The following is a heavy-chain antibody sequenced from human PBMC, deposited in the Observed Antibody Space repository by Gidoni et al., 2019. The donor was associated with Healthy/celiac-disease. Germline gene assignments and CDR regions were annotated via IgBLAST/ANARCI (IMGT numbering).Heavy chain of an antibody. CDR1: GFRFGTFA. Sequence: EVQLLESGGGLVQPGGYLSLSCAASGFRFGTFAMSWVRQAPGKGLELVSVISGFGGSRYYADSVKGRFTISRDNSKNTLYLQMNSLRAEDTAVYYCAKAPAEPSLISWYYFDYWGQGTLVTVSS. CDR3: AKAPAEPSLISWYYFDY. CDR2: ISGFGGSR. V-gene: IGHV3-23*01. D-gene: IGHD6-13*01. J-gene: IGHJ4*02.